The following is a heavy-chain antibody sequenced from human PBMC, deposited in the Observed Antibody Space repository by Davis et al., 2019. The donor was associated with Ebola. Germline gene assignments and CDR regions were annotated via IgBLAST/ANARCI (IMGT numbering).Heavy chain of an antibody. Sequence: SVKVSCKASAGTFSAYPISWVRQAPGQGLEWVGGINGIYGTANYAQKFQGRITITADGSTSTTYMELNSLTSDDTGVYFCAKVRIMGERIFDSWGHGTLVTVSS. J-gene: IGHJ5*01. CDR1: AGTFSAYP. CDR2: INGIYGTA. CDR3: AKVRIMGERIFDS. D-gene: IGHD1-26*01. V-gene: IGHV1-69*13.